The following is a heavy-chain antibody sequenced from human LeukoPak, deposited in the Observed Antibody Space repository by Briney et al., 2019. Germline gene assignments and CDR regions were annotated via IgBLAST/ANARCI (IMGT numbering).Heavy chain of an antibody. CDR3: ARVSYSRSFDY. D-gene: IGHD4-11*01. CDR2: IYYSGTT. J-gene: IGHJ4*02. Sequence: PSETLSLTCTVSGGSISSGDYYWSWIRQPPGKGLEWIGYIYYSGTTNYNPSLKSRVTISIDTSKKQFSLKLNSVTAADTAVYYCARVSYSRSFDYWGQGTLVTVSS. V-gene: IGHV4-61*08. CDR1: GGSISSGDYY.